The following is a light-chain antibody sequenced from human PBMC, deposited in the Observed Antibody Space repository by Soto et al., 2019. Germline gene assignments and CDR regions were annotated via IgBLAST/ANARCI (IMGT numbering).Light chain of an antibody. V-gene: IGKV3-15*01. CDR2: GAS. CDR1: ESVSSN. J-gene: IGKJ1*01. CDR3: QQYNNWPWT. Sequence: VMTQSPASLSVSPGKRATLSCRASESVSSNLAWYQQKPGQGPRLLIYGASTRATGIPARFSGSGSGTEFTLTINSLPSEDFAVYYCQQYNNWPWTFGQGTKVEIK.